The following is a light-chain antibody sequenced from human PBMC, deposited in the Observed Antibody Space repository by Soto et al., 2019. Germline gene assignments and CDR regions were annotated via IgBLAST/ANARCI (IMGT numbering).Light chain of an antibody. CDR3: QQYNNWPPWT. CDR2: GAS. CDR1: QSVSSN. Sequence: EIVMTQSPAPLSVSPGERATLSCGASQSVSSNLAWYQQKPGQPPSLLLYGASTRATGIPDRFSGSGSGTVFTLTISSLQSEDFAVYYCQQYNNWPPWTFGQGTKVEIK. V-gene: IGKV3-15*01. J-gene: IGKJ1*01.